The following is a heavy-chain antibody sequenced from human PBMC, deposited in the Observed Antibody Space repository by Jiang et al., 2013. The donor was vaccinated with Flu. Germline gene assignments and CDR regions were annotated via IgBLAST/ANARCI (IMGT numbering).Heavy chain of an antibody. CDR3: ARGRYYYDSSGYYYSLGYFDY. Sequence: SGGSISSYYWSWIRQPPGKGLEWIGYIYYSGSTNYNPSLKSRVTISVDTSKNQFSLKLSSVTAADTAVYYCARGRYYYDSSGYYYSLGYFDYWGQGTLVTVSS. V-gene: IGHV4-59*13. CDR2: IYYSGST. J-gene: IGHJ4*02. CDR1: GGSISSYY. D-gene: IGHD3-22*01.